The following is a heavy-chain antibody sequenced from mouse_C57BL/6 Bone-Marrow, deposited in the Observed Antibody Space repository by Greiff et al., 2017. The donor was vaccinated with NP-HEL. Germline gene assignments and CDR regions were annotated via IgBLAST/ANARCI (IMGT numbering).Heavy chain of an antibody. CDR1: GFTFSDYG. CDR3: ARLGRYFDV. J-gene: IGHJ1*03. Sequence: EVQLVESGGGLVQPGGSLKLSCAASGFTFSDYGMAWVRQAPRKGPEWVAFISNLAYSIYYADTVKGRFTISRENAKNTLYLEMSSLRSEDTAMYYCARLGRYFDVWGTGTTVTVSS. D-gene: IGHD4-1*01. V-gene: IGHV5-15*01. CDR2: ISNLAYSI.